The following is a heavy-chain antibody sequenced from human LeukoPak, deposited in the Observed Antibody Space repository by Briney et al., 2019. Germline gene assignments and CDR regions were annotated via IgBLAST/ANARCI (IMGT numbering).Heavy chain of an antibody. CDR1: GVTFSTFA. J-gene: IGHJ4*02. CDR3: ARDLPPLDY. V-gene: IGHV3-30-3*01. CDR2: ISYDSTNI. Sequence: PGRSLRLSCAASGVTFSTFAMHWVRQAPGKGLQWVALISYDSTNIHYADSVRDRFTISRDNSKNTLYLQMNSLRAEDTAVYYCARDLPPLDYWGQGTLVTVSS.